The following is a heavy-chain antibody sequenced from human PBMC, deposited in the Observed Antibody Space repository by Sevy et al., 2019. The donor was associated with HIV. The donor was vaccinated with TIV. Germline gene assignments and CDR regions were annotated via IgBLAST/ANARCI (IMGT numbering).Heavy chain of an antibody. CDR1: GFTFDDYA. D-gene: IGHD6-19*01. CDR2: LSWNSAFI. V-gene: IGHV3-9*01. CDR3: AKDEGSGSGPSAEYFHH. J-gene: IGHJ1*01. Sequence: GGSLRLSCAASGFTFDDYAMHWVRRAPVKGLEWVSGLSWNSAFIRYADSVKGRLTISRDNAKNSLYLQMNSLKPEDTAFYYCAKDEGSGSGPSAEYFHHWGQGTLVTVSS.